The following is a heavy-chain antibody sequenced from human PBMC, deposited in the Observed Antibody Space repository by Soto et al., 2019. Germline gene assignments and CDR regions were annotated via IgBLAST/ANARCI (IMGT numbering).Heavy chain of an antibody. CDR2: IAYDGSNK. V-gene: IGHV3-30*03. CDR3: ARDSVWGTYRGTSFYDH. D-gene: IGHD3-16*02. CDR1: GFTFSSYG. Sequence: QVQLVESGGGVVQPGRSLRLSCAASGFTFSSYGLHWVRQAPGKGLEWVAVIAYDGSNKYYAESVKGRFIISRDNSKNTLYLQMNNLRAEATAVYYCARDSVWGTYRGTSFYDHWGQGNLVTVSS. J-gene: IGHJ4*02.